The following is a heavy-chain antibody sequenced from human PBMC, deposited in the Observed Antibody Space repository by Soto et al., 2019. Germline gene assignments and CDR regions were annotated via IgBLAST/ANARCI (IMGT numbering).Heavy chain of an antibody. CDR3: AKLSSSSWRYPFDW. D-gene: IGHD6-13*01. CDR1: GFTFSSYA. J-gene: IGHJ4*02. Sequence: GGSLRLSCAASGFTFSSYAMSWVRQAPGKGLEWVSSISNSGGSTYYADSVKGRFTISRDNSKNTLFLQMNSLRAEDTAVYYCAKLSSSSWRYPFDWWGQGTLVTVSS. CDR2: ISNSGGST. V-gene: IGHV3-23*01.